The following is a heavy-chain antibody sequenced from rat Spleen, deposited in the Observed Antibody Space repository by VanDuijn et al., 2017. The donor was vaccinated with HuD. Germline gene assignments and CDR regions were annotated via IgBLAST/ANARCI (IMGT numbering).Heavy chain of an antibody. CDR1: AYSITSSY. J-gene: IGHJ4*01. CDR3: ARGLQWCRGVMDA. Sequence: EVQLQESGPGLVKPSQSLSLTCSVTAYSITSSYRWNWIRKFPGNKMEWMGYISYSGSTSYNPSLKSRISITRDTAKNQFFLQLNSVTTEDTATYYCARGLQWCRGVMDAWGQGASVTVSS. D-gene: IGHD1-1*01. CDR2: ISYSGST. V-gene: IGHV3-1*01.